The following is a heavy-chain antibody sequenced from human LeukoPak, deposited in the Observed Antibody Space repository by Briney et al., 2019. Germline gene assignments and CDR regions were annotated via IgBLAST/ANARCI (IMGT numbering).Heavy chain of an antibody. D-gene: IGHD2-2*01. V-gene: IGHV4-30-4*08. CDR3: ALYCSSTSCYPDFQH. CDR2: IYYSGST. J-gene: IGHJ1*01. CDR1: GGSISSGDYY. Sequence: SETLSLTCTVSGGSISSGDYYWSWIRQPPGKGLEWIGYIYYSGSTYYNPSLKSRVTISVDTSKNQFSLKLSSVTAADTAVYYCALYCSSTSCYPDFQHWGQGTLVTVSS.